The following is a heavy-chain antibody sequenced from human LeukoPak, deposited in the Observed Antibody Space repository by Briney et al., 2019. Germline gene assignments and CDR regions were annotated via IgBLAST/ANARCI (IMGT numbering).Heavy chain of an antibody. CDR1: GYTFTSYD. J-gene: IGHJ4*02. D-gene: IGHD6-19*01. CDR2: MRPNSGNT. CDR3: ARVYSSGWLPFDS. Sequence: ASVKVSCKASGYTFTSYDINCGRQAPGRGVEWVGWMRPNSGNTGYAQKFQGRVTMNKNTSISPASMELSSLSSEHTAVYYCARVYSSGWLPFDSWGQGTVVTVHS. V-gene: IGHV1-8*01.